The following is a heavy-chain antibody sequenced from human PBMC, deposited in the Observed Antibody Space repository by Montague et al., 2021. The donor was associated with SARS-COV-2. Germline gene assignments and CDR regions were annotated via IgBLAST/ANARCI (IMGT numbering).Heavy chain of an antibody. V-gene: IGHV4-59*01. CDR2: TYYSGST. CDR1: GGSISSYY. Sequence: SETLSLTCTVSGGSISSYYWSWIRQPPEKGLEWIGYTYYSGSTNXNPSLKSRVTISVDTSKNQFSLKLSSVTAADTAVYYCARVFPRWLQFDPYFDYWGQGTLVTVSS. CDR3: ARVFPRWLQFDPYFDY. J-gene: IGHJ4*02. D-gene: IGHD5-24*01.